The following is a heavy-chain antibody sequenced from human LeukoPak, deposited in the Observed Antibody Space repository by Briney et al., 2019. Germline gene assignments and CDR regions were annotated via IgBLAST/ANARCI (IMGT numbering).Heavy chain of an antibody. CDR3: ARRAGAYSHPYDY. Sequence: GGSLRLSCAASGFTFSHYWVTWVRQAPGKGLEWVANIRQDGREIYYVDSVKGRFTISRDNSKNTLFLQMNSLRAEDTAVYYCARRAGAYSHPYDYWGQGTLVTVSS. V-gene: IGHV3-7*03. J-gene: IGHJ4*02. D-gene: IGHD4/OR15-4a*01. CDR2: IRQDGREI. CDR1: GFTFSHYW.